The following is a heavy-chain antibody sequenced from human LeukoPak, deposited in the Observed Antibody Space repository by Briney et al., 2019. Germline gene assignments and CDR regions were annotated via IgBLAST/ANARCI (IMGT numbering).Heavy chain of an antibody. Sequence: SETLSLTCTVSGGSISSYYWSWIRQPPGKGLEWIGYIYYSGSTNYNPSLKSRVTISVDTSKNQFSLKLSSVTAADTAVYYCARSHYYDILTGYYLTDYWGQGTLVTVSS. V-gene: IGHV4-59*01. CDR1: GGSISSYY. J-gene: IGHJ4*02. D-gene: IGHD3-9*01. CDR2: IYYSGST. CDR3: ARSHYYDILTGYYLTDY.